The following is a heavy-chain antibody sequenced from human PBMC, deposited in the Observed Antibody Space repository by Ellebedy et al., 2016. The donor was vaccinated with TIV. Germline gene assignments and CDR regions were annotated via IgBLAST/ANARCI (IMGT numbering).Heavy chain of an antibody. J-gene: IGHJ4*02. D-gene: IGHD3-22*01. CDR2: IDGSENT. CDR1: GFAFSANG. V-gene: IGHV3-23*01. CDR3: ARDAMIWIFDS. Sequence: PGGSLRLSCAASGFAFSANGMSWVRQAPGKGLEWVSGIDGSENTDYGDSVKGRFTISRDKAKKSVYLQMNSLRVEDTGVYYCARDAMIWIFDSWGQGTLVTVSS.